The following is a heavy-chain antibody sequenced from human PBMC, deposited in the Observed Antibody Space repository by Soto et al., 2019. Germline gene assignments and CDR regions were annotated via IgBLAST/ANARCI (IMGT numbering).Heavy chain of an antibody. J-gene: IGHJ6*02. D-gene: IGHD6-6*01. V-gene: IGHV3-53*01. CDR2: IYSGGST. CDR1: GFTVSSNY. Sequence: GGSLRLSCAASGFTVSSNYMSWVRQAPGKGLEWVSVIYSGGSTYYADSVKGRFTISRDNSKNTLYLQMNSLRAEDTAVYYCAYSSSSYYYYYYGMDVWGQGTTVTVSS. CDR3: AYSSSSYYYYYYGMDV.